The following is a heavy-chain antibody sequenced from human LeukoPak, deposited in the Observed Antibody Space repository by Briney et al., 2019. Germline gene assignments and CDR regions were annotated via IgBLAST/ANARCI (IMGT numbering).Heavy chain of an antibody. CDR3: ASVQGAYLQSDY. CDR1: GGSISSSSYY. CDR2: IYYSGST. D-gene: IGHD2-21*01. J-gene: IGHJ4*02. Sequence: SETLSLTCTVSGGSISSSSYYWGWIRQPPGKGLEWIGSIYYSGSTYYNPSLKSRVTISVDTSKNQFSLKLSSVTAADTAVYYCASVQGAYLQSDYWGQGTLVTVSS. V-gene: IGHV4-39*01.